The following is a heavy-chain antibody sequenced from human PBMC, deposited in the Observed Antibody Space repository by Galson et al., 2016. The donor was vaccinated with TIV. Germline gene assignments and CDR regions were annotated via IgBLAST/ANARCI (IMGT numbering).Heavy chain of an antibody. V-gene: IGHV3-66*02. J-gene: IGHJ6*02. CDR1: TFTVNNNY. CDR2: ISGGGAT. Sequence: SLRLSCAASTFTVNNNYMSWVRLAPGRGLEWVSIISGGGATNYADSVKGRFTISRDNSKNVLYLQMSRLRGEDTVLYYCARDRRFCGNECFLHYYYGMDVWGQGTPVTVSS. D-gene: IGHD4-23*01. CDR3: ARDRRFCGNECFLHYYYGMDV.